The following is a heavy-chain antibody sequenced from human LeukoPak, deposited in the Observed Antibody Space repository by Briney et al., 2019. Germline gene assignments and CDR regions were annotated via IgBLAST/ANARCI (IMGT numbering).Heavy chain of an antibody. Sequence: PSETLSLTCTVSGGSISSYYWSWIRQSAGKGLEWIGRVYSSGNTKYNPSLKSRVTMSVDTSKDQFSLKLSSVTAADTAMYYCARSAIAVAGTVWFDPWGQGTLVTVSS. J-gene: IGHJ5*02. CDR1: GGSISSYY. CDR2: VYSSGNT. V-gene: IGHV4-4*07. CDR3: ARSAIAVAGTVWFDP. D-gene: IGHD6-13*01.